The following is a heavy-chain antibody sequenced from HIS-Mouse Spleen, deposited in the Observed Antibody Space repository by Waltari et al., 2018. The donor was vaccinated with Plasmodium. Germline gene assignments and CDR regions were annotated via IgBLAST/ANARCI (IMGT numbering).Heavy chain of an antibody. J-gene: IGHJ1*01. CDR1: GYTFTGYY. D-gene: IGHD3-10*01. CDR3: ASSSGREIHAAEYFQH. V-gene: IGHV1-2*02. CDR2: INPNSGGT. Sequence: QVQLVQSGAEVKKPGASVKVSCKASGYTFTGYYMHWVRQSPGQGLEWMGWINPNSGGTNYAQKFQGRVTMTRDTSISTAYMELSRLRSDDTAVYYCASSSGREIHAAEYFQHWGQGTLVTVSS.